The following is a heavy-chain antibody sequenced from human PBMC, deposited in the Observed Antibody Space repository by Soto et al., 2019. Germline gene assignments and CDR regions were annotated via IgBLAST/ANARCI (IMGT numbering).Heavy chain of an antibody. V-gene: IGHV1-69*01. Sequence: QVQLVQSGAEVKKPGSSVKVSCKASGGTFSSYAISWVRQAPGQGLEWMGGIIPIFGTANYAQKFQGRVTITADESTSTAYMELSRLRSEDTAVYYCARKRGPGVAAHGKYYYYYGMDVWGQGTTVTVSS. CDR1: GGTFSSYA. CDR2: IIPIFGTA. D-gene: IGHD2-15*01. J-gene: IGHJ6*02. CDR3: ARKRGPGVAAHGKYYYYYGMDV.